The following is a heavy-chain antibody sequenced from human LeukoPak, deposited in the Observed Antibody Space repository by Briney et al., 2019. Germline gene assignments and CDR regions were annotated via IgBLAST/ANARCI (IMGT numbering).Heavy chain of an antibody. Sequence: GGSLRLSCAASGFNFNTYGMHWVRQTPGKGLEWVAVIWHDRSDEYYADSVKGRFTISRDNSKSLVYLQMDSLRDEDTAVYYCAGEVVRDVSGVDYTWLDPWGQGTLVFVS. CDR3: AGEVVRDVSGVDYTWLDP. D-gene: IGHD2-8*01. CDR1: GFNFNTYG. CDR2: IWHDRSDE. J-gene: IGHJ5*02. V-gene: IGHV3-33*01.